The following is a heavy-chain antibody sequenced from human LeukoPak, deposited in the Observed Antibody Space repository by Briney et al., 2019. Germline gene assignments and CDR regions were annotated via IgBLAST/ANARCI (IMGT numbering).Heavy chain of an antibody. V-gene: IGHV4-4*07. CDR3: ARADYYDSSGYLFDP. CDR1: GGSISSYY. J-gene: IGHJ5*02. CDR2: IYTSGST. Sequence: PSETLSLTCTVAGGSISSYYWRWIRQPAGKGLEWIGRIYTSGSTNYNPSLKSRFTMSVDTSKNQFSLKLSAVTAADTVVYYCARADYYDSSGYLFDPWGQGTLVTVSS. D-gene: IGHD3-22*01.